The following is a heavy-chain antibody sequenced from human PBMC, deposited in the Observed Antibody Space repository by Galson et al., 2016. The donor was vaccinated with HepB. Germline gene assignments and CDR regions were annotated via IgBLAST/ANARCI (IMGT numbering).Heavy chain of an antibody. D-gene: IGHD1-7*01. Sequence: SLRLSCAASGFNFISHGLHWVRQAPGKGLEWVGVIWYDGSRKLFADSVKGRFTITRDNSQNTVFLQMTSLRAEETAVYYCARDGTPLTIYGTDKGGMDVWGRGTTVTVSA. CDR3: ARDGTPLTIYGTDKGGMDV. CDR2: IWYDGSRK. CDR1: GFNFISHG. J-gene: IGHJ6*04. V-gene: IGHV3-33*01.